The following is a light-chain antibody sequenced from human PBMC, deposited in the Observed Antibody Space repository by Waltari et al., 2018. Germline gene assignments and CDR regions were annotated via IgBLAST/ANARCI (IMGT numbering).Light chain of an antibody. CDR1: QIVTNY. CDR3: QERSNWVFT. J-gene: IGKJ3*01. CDR2: DAS. V-gene: IGKV3-11*01. Sequence: EILLPQSPATLSLSPGESATLSCRASQIVTNYLAWYQQKPGQAPRLLIYDASNRATGIPARFSGSGSGTDFTLTISSLEPEDFAVYYCQERSNWVFTFGPGTKVDI.